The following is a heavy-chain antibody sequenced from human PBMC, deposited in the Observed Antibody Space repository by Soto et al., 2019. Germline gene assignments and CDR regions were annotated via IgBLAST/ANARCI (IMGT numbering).Heavy chain of an antibody. CDR2: IYHTGST. CDR1: GGSISSSRCH. J-gene: IGHJ4*02. CDR3: ATLPPRIVVMTLPFPS. Sequence: PSETLSLTCTVSGGSISSSRCHWGWIRQPPGKGLEWIGEIYHTGSTKYNPSLKNRVTISVDKSNNEFSLNLKSVTAADTAVYYCATLPPRIVVMTLPFPSWGQGTQVTVSS. V-gene: IGHV4-39*07. D-gene: IGHD2-21*02.